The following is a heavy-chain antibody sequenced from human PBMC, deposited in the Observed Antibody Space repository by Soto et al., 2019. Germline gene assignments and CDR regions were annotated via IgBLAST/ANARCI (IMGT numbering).Heavy chain of an antibody. J-gene: IGHJ6*02. D-gene: IGHD6-6*01. CDR3: ASPRYSSSSHYYYGMDV. CDR1: GFTFSSCW. Sequence: GGSLRLSCAASGFTFSSCWMSWVRQAPGKGLEWVANIKQDGSEKYYVDSVKGRFTISRDNAKNSLYLQMNSLRAEDTAVYYCASPRYSSSSHYYYGMDVWGQGTTVTVSS. CDR2: IKQDGSEK. V-gene: IGHV3-7*03.